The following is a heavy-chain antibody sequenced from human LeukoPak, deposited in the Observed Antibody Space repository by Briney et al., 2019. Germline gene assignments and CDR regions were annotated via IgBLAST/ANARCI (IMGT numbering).Heavy chain of an antibody. CDR3: ARGLSPGVRGKYYFDY. CDR2: ISGDNGNT. J-gene: IGHJ4*02. V-gene: IGHV1-18*01. CDR1: GYTFTNFG. Sequence: ASVKVSCKASGYTFTNFGISWVRQAPGQGLEWMGWISGDNGNTNYAQKLQGRVTMTTGTSTSTAYMELRSLRSDDTAVYYCARGLSPGVRGKYYFDYWGQGTLVTVSS. D-gene: IGHD3-10*02.